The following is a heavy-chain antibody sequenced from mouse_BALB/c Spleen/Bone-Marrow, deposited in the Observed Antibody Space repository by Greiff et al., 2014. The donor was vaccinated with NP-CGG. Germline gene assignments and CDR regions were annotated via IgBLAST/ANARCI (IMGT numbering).Heavy chain of an antibody. CDR1: GYTFTSYR. CDR2: INPSNGRT. CDR3: ARGGSDY. V-gene: IGHV1S81*02. J-gene: IGHJ2*01. Sequence: QVQLQQSGAELVKPGASVKLSCKASGYTFTSYRMHWVKQRPGQGLEWIGEINPSNGRTNYNEKFKSKATLTVDKSSSTAYMQLSSLTSEDSAVYYCARGGSDYWGQGTTPTVSS.